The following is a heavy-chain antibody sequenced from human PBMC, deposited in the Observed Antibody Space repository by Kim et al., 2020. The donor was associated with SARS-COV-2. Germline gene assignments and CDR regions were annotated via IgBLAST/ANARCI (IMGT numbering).Heavy chain of an antibody. CDR1: GFTFSSYG. CDR3: AKDQADYYDSSGYYFYYYYYGMDV. V-gene: IGHV3-30*18. D-gene: IGHD3-22*01. J-gene: IGHJ6*02. CDR2: TSYDGSNK. Sequence: GGSLRLSCAASGFTFSSYGMHWVRQAPGKGLEWVAVTSYDGSNKYYADSVKGRFTISRDNSKNTLYLQMNSLRAEDTAVYYCAKDQADYYDSSGYYFYYYYYGMDVWGQGTTVTVSS.